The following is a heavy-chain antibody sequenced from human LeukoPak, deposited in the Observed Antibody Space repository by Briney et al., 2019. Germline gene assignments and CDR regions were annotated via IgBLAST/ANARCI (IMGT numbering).Heavy chain of an antibody. CDR2: IWYDGSDK. D-gene: IGHD2-15*01. CDR1: GFIFSNYD. J-gene: IGHJ5*02. CDR3: ARSRGGWFDP. Sequence: GGSLRLSCEASGFIFSNYDMYWVRQAPGKGLEWVAFIWYDGSDKKYAESVKGRFTISRDNSKNTLYLQMDSLRAEDTAIYYCARSRGGWFDPCGQGTLVIVSS. V-gene: IGHV3-33*07.